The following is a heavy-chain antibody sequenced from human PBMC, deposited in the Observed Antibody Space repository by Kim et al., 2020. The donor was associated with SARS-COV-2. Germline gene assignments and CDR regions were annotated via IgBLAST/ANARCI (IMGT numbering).Heavy chain of an antibody. CDR3: ARTDIVDPRINTN. CDR1: GGSFSGYY. Sequence: SETLSLTCAVYGGSFSGYYWSLIRQPPGKGLEWIGEINHSGSTNYNPSLKSRVTISVDTSKNQFSLKLSSVTAADTAVYYCARTDIVDPRINTNWGQGTLVTVSS. J-gene: IGHJ4*02. CDR2: INHSGST. D-gene: IGHD2-15*01. V-gene: IGHV4-34*01.